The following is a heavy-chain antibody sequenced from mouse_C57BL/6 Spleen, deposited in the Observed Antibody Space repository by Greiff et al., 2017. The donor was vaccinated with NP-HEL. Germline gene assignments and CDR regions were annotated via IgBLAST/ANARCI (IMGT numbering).Heavy chain of an antibody. CDR2: INPNNGGT. V-gene: IGHV1-26*01. CDR3: ARPSNWDVGYY. Sequence: EVQLQQSGPELVKPGASVKISCKASGYTFTDYYMNWVKQSHGKSLEWIGDINPNNGGTSYNQKFKGKATLTVDKSSSTAYMELRSLTSEDSAVYYCARPSNWDVGYYWGQGTTLTVSS. J-gene: IGHJ2*01. D-gene: IGHD4-1*01. CDR1: GYTFTDYY.